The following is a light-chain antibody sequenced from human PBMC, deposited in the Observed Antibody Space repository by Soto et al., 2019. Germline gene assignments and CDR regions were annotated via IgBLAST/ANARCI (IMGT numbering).Light chain of an antibody. Sequence: EFVLTQSPGTLSLSPGERATLSCRASQTVSSNYLAWCQQRPGQAPRLLIYDASNRATGIPARFSGSGSGTDFTLTISSLEPEDFAVYYCQQRSNWALTFGGGTKVDIK. CDR3: QQRSNWALT. V-gene: IGKV3D-20*02. CDR2: DAS. CDR1: QTVSSNY. J-gene: IGKJ4*01.